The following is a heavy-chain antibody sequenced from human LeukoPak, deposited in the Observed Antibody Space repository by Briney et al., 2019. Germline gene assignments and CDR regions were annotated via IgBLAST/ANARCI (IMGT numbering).Heavy chain of an antibody. Sequence: ASETLSLTCTVSGGPINSYYWSWIRQPPGKGLEWIGYIYYSGSTNYNPSLKSRVTISVDTSKNHFSLKLGSVTAADTAVYYCARVGYYARAFDIWGQGTMVTVSS. CDR1: GGPINSYY. CDR3: ARVGYYARAFDI. CDR2: IYYSGST. D-gene: IGHD3-10*01. J-gene: IGHJ3*02. V-gene: IGHV4-59*01.